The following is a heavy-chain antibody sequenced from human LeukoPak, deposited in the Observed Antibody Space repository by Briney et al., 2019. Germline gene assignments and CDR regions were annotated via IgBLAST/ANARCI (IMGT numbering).Heavy chain of an antibody. V-gene: IGHV4-59*08. J-gene: IGHJ3*02. CDR2: IYCSGST. D-gene: IGHD1-1*01. CDR1: GGSISSYY. Sequence: SETLSLTCTVSGGSISSYYWSWIRQPPGKGLEWIGYIYCSGSTNYNPSLKSRVTISVDTSKNQFSLKLSSVTAADTAVYYCARAGTTGTADAFDIWGQGTMVTVSS. CDR3: ARAGTTGTADAFDI.